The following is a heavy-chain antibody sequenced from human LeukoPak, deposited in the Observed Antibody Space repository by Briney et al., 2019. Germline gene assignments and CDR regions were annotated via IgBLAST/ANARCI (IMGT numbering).Heavy chain of an antibody. J-gene: IGHJ3*02. CDR3: ARSGRGGAFDI. CDR2: IYSDGSRT. D-gene: IGHD1-26*01. V-gene: IGHV3-74*01. CDR1: GFTFSSYW. Sequence: PGGSLRLSCAASGFTFSSYWMHWVRQGPGKGLVWVSRIYSDGSRTNNADSVKGRFTISGDNAKNTQYLQMNSLRAEDTAVYYCARSGRGGAFDIWGQGTMVTVSS.